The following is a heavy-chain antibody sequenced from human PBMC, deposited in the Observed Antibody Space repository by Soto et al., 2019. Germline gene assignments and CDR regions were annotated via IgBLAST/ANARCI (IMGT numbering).Heavy chain of an antibody. CDR2: TSYDGKVQ. CDR1: ESTCRRYS. D-gene: IGHD3-22*01. CDR3: AKARADYYDSSGYPVDY. Sequence: GGSLRLSCEASESTCRRYSMHWVRQAPGKGLEWVGVTSYDGKVQYYGDSVKGRFTISRDNSKNTLYLQMNSLRAEDTAVHYCAKARADYYDSSGYPVDYWGQGTLVTVSS. V-gene: IGHV3-33*05. J-gene: IGHJ4*02.